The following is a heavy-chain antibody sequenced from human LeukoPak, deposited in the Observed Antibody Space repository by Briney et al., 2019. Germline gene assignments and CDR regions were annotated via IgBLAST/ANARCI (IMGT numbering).Heavy chain of an antibody. Sequence: TGGSLRLSCAAPGFAFSGYAMHWVRQAPGKGLEWVAVISYDGSNKYYADSVKGRFTISRDNSKNTLYLQMNSLRPEDTAVYYCARLYSSGWYGDLDYWGQGTLVTVSS. CDR1: GFAFSGYA. CDR3: ARLYSSGWYGDLDY. V-gene: IGHV3-30-3*01. CDR2: ISYDGSNK. J-gene: IGHJ4*02. D-gene: IGHD6-19*01.